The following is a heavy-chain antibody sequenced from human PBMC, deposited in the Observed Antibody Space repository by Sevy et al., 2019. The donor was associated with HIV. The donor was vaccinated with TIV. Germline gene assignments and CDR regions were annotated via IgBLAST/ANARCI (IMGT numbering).Heavy chain of an antibody. CDR3: ARDTSGYSSGWYPYYNYYGLDV. V-gene: IGHV4-59*11. Sequence: SETLSLTCTVSGGSINDHYWNWIRQPPGKGLEWIGQIHYFGSANYNPSLKSRVTISLDTSNNRFSLKLRSVNAADTAVYYCARDTSGYSSGWYPYYNYYGLDVWGQGTTVTVSS. CDR2: IHYFGSA. CDR1: GGSINDHY. J-gene: IGHJ6*02. D-gene: IGHD6-19*01.